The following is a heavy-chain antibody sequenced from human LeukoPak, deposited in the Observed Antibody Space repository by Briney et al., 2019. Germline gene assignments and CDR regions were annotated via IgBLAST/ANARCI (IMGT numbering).Heavy chain of an antibody. J-gene: IGHJ4*02. V-gene: IGHV3-74*01. CDR2: INPDGSVT. Sequence: QPGGSLRLSCAASGFTFSSSWMHWVRHAPGKGLVWVSRINPDGSVTTYVDSVKGRFTISRDNAKNTLYLQLNSLRAEDTAVYYCAKDPVAGKFDSWGQGTLVTVSS. CDR3: AKDPVAGKFDS. D-gene: IGHD6-19*01. CDR1: GFTFSSSW.